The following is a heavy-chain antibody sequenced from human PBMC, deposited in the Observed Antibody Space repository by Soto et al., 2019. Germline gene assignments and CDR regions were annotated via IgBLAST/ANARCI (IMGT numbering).Heavy chain of an antibody. CDR1: GYSFITYG. CDR2: ISTYNGNT. D-gene: IGHD3-22*01. CDR3: ARGPTDYYDKSGDYCLDY. J-gene: IGHJ4*01. Sequence: QVQLVQSGAEVKKPGASVMVSCKGSGYSFITYGMSWVRQAPGQGLEWVGWISTYNGNTKYVESLRGRVTMTTDTTTSTAYMELRRLRSDDTAVYYCARGPTDYYDKSGDYCLDYWGHGTLVTVSP. V-gene: IGHV1-18*01.